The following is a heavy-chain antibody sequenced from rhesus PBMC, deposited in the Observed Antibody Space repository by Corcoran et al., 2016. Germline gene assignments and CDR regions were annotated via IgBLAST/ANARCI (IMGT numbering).Heavy chain of an antibody. Sequence: QVQLQESGPGLVKPSETPSLTCAVSGGSISDDYYWSWIRQPPGKGLEWIGYIYGSGSSTNYNPSLKSRVTLSVDTSKNQLSLKLSSVTTADTAVYYCARNTVTTGAFDFWGQGLRVTVSS. D-gene: IGHD4-23*01. CDR1: GGSISDDYY. CDR2: IYGSGSST. J-gene: IGHJ3*01. V-gene: IGHV4S11*01. CDR3: ARNTVTTGAFDF.